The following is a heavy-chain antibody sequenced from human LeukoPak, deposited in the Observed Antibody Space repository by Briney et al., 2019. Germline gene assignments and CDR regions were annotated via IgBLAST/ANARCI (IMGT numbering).Heavy chain of an antibody. CDR3: AREAIRGVIIGWFDP. D-gene: IGHD3-10*01. CDR2: ISAYNGNT. J-gene: IGHJ5*02. CDR1: GYTFTSYG. V-gene: IGHV1-18*01. Sequence: ASVKVSCKASGYTFTSYGISWVRQAPGQGLEWMGWISAYNGNTNYAQKLQGRVTMTTDTSTSTAYMGLRSLRSDDTAVYYCAREAIRGVIIGWFDPWDQGTLVTVSS.